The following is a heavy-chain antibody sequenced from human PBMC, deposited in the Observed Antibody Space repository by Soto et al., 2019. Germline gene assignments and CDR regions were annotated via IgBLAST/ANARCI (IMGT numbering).Heavy chain of an antibody. CDR1: GFTFSSYA. J-gene: IGHJ3*02. CDR3: AKDRNDYVWGSYRSSAFDI. D-gene: IGHD3-16*02. V-gene: IGHV3-23*01. Sequence: PGGSLRLSCAASGFTFSSYAMSWVRQAPGKGLEWVSAISGSGGSTYYADSVKGRFTISRDNSKNTLYLQMNSLRAEDTAVYYCAKDRNDYVWGSYRSSAFDIWGQGTMVTVSS. CDR2: ISGSGGST.